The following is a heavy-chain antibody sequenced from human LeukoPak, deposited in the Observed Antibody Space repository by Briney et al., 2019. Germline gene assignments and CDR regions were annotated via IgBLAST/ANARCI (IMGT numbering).Heavy chain of an antibody. V-gene: IGHV4-38-2*02. CDR3: ARDFGYISSGYPDDY. J-gene: IGHJ4*02. CDR1: GYSPSSVYY. CDR2: IDHSGST. Sequence: SETLSLTCTLSGYSPSSVYYWGWIRQPPGKGREWIGSIDHSGSTYYNTSLKRRVTISVDTSKKPFSMKLSSVTAANTRLYYCARDFGYISSGYPDDYWGQGTLVTVSS. D-gene: IGHD3-22*01.